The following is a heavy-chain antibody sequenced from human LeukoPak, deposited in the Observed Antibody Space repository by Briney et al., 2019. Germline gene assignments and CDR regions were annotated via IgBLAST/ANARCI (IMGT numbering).Heavy chain of an antibody. J-gene: IGHJ3*02. CDR2: INPNSGGT. Sequence: VASVKVSCKASGYTFTGYYMHWVRQAPGQGLEWMGWINPNSGGTNYAQKFQGRVTMTRDTSISTAYMELSRLRSDDTAVYYCAREGPGYDILTGCFDIWGQGTMVTVSS. CDR1: GYTFTGYY. CDR3: AREGPGYDILTGCFDI. D-gene: IGHD3-9*01. V-gene: IGHV1-2*02.